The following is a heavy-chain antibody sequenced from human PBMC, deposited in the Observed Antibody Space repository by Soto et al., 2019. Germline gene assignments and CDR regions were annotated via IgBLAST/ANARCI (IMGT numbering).Heavy chain of an antibody. V-gene: IGHV4-30-4*01. CDR2: IYYSGST. CDR3: ARDSRNDYDYGSGSYWGLFDP. D-gene: IGHD3-10*01. J-gene: IGHJ5*02. Sequence: NPSETLSLTCTVSGGSISTGDYYWSWIRQPPGKGLEWIGYIYYSGSTYYNPSLKSRVTISVDTSKNQFSLKLSSVTAADTAVYYCARDSRNDYDYGSGSYWGLFDPWGQGTLVTVSS. CDR1: GGSISTGDYY.